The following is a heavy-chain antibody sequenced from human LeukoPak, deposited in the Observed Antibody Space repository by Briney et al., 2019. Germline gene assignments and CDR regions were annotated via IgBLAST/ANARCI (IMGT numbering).Heavy chain of an antibody. CDR3: ARMGLQWLGREAVYYYGMDV. CDR2: IYPGDSDT. Sequence: GESLKISCETSGYSFTTYWIGWVRQMPGKGLEWMGIIYPGDSDTRYSPSFQGQVTISADKSISTAYLQWSSLKASDTAMYYCARMGLQWLGREAVYYYGMDVWGQGTTVTVSS. V-gene: IGHV5-51*01. D-gene: IGHD3-22*01. CDR1: GYSFTTYW. J-gene: IGHJ6*02.